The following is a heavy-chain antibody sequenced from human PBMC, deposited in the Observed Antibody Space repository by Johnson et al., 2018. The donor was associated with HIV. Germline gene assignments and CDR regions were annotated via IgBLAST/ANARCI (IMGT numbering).Heavy chain of an antibody. D-gene: IGHD3-3*01. J-gene: IGHJ3*02. V-gene: IGHV3-33*01. CDR3: TTEAMVSDDNFWSGYAFDI. CDR1: GFTFSSFG. CDR2: IWYDGSNK. Sequence: QVQLVESGGGVVQPGRSLRLSCAASGFTFSSFGMHWVRQAPGKGLEWVAVIWYDGSNKYYADSVKGRFTISRDNSKNTLYLQMTSLKTEDTALYFCTTEAMVSDDNFWSGYAFDIWGQGTMVTVSS.